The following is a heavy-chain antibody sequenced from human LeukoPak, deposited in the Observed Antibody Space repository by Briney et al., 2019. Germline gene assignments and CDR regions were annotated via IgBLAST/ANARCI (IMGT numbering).Heavy chain of an antibody. D-gene: IGHD3-10*01. CDR3: ARDTSYYYGSGSLDY. V-gene: IGHV1-2*02. CDR2: INPNSGGT. CDR1: GYTFTGYY. Sequence: ASVKVSCKASGYTFTGYYMHWVRQAPGQGLEWMGWINPNSGGTNYAQKFQGRVTMTRDTPISTAYMELSRLRSDDTAVYYCARDTSYYYGSGSLDYWGQGTLVTVSS. J-gene: IGHJ4*02.